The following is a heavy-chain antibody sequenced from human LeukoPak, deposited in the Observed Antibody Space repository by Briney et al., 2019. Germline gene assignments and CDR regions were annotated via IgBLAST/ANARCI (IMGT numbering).Heavy chain of an antibody. CDR1: GFTFSSSS. Sequence: SGGSLRLSCAASGFTFSSSSMSWVRQAPGKGLEWGSALTGSGCSTYYAVSVKGRFTISRDNSKKTLFLQMNSLRAEDTAVYYCAKDLAPAAYWGQGTLVTVSS. J-gene: IGHJ4*02. CDR3: AKDLAPAAY. CDR2: LTGSGCST. V-gene: IGHV3-23*01. D-gene: IGHD2-2*01.